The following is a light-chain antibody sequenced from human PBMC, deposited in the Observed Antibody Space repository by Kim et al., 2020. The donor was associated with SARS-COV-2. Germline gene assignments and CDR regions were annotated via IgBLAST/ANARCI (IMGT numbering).Light chain of an antibody. CDR1: QSVTSNY. CDR2: GAS. J-gene: IGKJ1*01. Sequence: SPGERATLSCRASQSVTSNYLAWYQQKPGQAPRLLIYGASSRATGIPDRFSGSGSGTDFILTISRLEPEDFAVYYCQQYGSSPWTFGQGTKVDI. V-gene: IGKV3-20*01. CDR3: QQYGSSPWT.